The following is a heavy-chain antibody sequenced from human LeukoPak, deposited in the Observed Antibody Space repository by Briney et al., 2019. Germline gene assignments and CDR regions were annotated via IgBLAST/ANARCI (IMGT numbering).Heavy chain of an antibody. J-gene: IGHJ4*02. Sequence: GGSLRLSCAASGFTSSSYAMSWVRQAPGKGLEWVSAISGSGGSTYYADSVKGRFTISRDNSKNTLYLQMNSLRAEDTAVYYCAKDSVVVTAIRVGYYFDYWGQGTLVTVSS. V-gene: IGHV3-23*01. CDR3: AKDSVVVTAIRVGYYFDY. CDR1: GFTSSSYA. CDR2: ISGSGGST. D-gene: IGHD2-21*02.